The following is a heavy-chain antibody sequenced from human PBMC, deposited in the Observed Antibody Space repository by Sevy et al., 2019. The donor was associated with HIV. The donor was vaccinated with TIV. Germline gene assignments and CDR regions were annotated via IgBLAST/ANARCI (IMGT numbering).Heavy chain of an antibody. Sequence: GWSLRLSCAASGFTFSSYWMSWVRRAPGKGLEWVAKIKQDGSETYYVDSVKGRFTISRDNAKNSLYLQMKSLRADDTAVYYCARAYYKFCGGDCYLDYWGQGTLVTVSS. V-gene: IGHV3-7*01. J-gene: IGHJ4*02. CDR1: GFTFSSYW. D-gene: IGHD2-21*02. CDR3: ARAYYKFCGGDCYLDY. CDR2: IKQDGSET.